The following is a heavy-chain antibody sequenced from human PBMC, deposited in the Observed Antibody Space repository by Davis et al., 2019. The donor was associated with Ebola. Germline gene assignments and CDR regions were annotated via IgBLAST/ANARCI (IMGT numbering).Heavy chain of an antibody. CDR2: IIPILGIA. D-gene: IGHD4-23*01. Sequence: SVKVSCKASGGTFSSYAISWVRQAPGQGLEWMGRIIPILGIANYAQKFQGRVTITADKSTSTAYMELSSLRSEDTAVYYCARDATVVTPLDYWGQGTLVTVSS. V-gene: IGHV1-69*04. CDR1: GGTFSSYA. J-gene: IGHJ4*02. CDR3: ARDATVVTPLDY.